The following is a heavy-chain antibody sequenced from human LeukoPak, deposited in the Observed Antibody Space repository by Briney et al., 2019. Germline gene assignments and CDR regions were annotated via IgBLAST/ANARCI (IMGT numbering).Heavy chain of an antibody. CDR3: AKGPTMIVVVTSFDY. V-gene: IGHV3-23*01. D-gene: IGHD3-22*01. CDR1: GFTFSSYA. J-gene: IGHJ4*02. Sequence: GGSLRLSCAASGFTFSSYAMSWVRQAPGKGLEWVSAISGSGGSTYSADSVKGRFTISRDNSKNTLYLQMNSLRAEDTAVYYCAKGPTMIVVVTSFDYWGQGTLVTVSS. CDR2: ISGSGGST.